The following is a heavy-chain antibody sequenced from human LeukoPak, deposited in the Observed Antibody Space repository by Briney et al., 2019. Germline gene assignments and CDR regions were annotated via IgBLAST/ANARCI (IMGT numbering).Heavy chain of an antibody. CDR2: ISAYNGNT. CDR1: GYTFTSYG. V-gene: IGHV1-18*01. Sequence: ASVKVSCKASGYTFTSYGISWVRQAPGQGLEWMGWISAYNGNTNYAQKLQGRVTMTTDTSTSTAYMELRSLRSDDTAVYYCTRDIFAYCGGDCYPLFDYWGQGTLVTVSS. D-gene: IGHD2-21*02. CDR3: TRDIFAYCGGDCYPLFDY. J-gene: IGHJ4*02.